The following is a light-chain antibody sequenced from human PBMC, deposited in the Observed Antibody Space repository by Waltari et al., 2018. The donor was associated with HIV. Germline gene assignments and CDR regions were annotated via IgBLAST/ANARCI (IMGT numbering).Light chain of an antibody. J-gene: IGLJ3*02. CDR1: SSTIGNNG. CDR3: GCWDSKLQVWL. Sequence: HSELTQPPSVSAAAGLRVTISCSGGSSTIGNNGVSWYRQFPGTAPQLLFYDGDGRPSGTPGRMSVFTSATSAILDIAGLETDDEADYYCGCWDSKLQVWLFGGGTRLTVL. V-gene: IGLV1-51*01. CDR2: DGD.